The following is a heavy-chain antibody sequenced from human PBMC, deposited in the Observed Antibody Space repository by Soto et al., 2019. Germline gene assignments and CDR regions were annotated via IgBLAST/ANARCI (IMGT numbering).Heavy chain of an antibody. D-gene: IGHD3-9*01. CDR1: GGSISSGGYY. CDR2: ISYSGST. V-gene: IGHV4-31*03. Sequence: PSETLSLTCTVSGGSISSGGYYWSWIRQHPGTGLEWIGYISYSGSTYYNTSLKSRVTISVDTSKNQFSLIVNSVTAADTAVYYCARGGLRYFDWLLYGPPETNWFDPWGQGTLVTVSS. J-gene: IGHJ5*02. CDR3: ARGGLRYFDWLLYGPPETNWFDP.